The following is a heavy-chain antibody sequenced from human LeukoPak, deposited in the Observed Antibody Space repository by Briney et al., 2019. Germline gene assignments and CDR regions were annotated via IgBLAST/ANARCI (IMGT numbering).Heavy chain of an antibody. CDR2: ITASGGNT. Sequence: GSLLLSCAASGFTFSSYAMGGVRQGPGKGLEGVSAITASGGNTYYAASVKGRFTISRDNSKNTLSLQVNSLRAEDTAVYYCAKGNGYSYGRYYFDYWGQGTLVTVSS. V-gene: IGHV3-23*01. D-gene: IGHD5-18*01. J-gene: IGHJ4*02. CDR3: AKGNGYSYGRYYFDY. CDR1: GFTFSSYA.